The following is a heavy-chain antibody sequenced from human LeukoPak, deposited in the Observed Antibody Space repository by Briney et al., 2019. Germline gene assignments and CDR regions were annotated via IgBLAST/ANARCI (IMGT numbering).Heavy chain of an antibody. CDR2: ISGSGGST. CDR1: GFTFSGYG. J-gene: IGHJ4*01. D-gene: IGHD6-19*01. CDR3: ARDSVAVAEIDY. V-gene: IGHV3-23*01. Sequence: GGSLRLSCAASGFTFSGYGMSWVRQAPGKGLEWVSGISGSGGSTYYADSVKGRSTISRDNSKNTLYLQMNSLRAEDTAIYYCARDSVAVAEIDYWGQGTLVTVSS.